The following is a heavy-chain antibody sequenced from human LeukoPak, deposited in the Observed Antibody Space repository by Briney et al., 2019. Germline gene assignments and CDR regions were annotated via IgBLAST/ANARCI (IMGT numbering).Heavy chain of an antibody. Sequence: ASVKVSCKASGYTFTTYGITWVRQAPGQGLEWMGWITTSNTKYAQKFQGRVTLTTDTSTSTAYMELRSLTSDDAAVYYCAREYCNNINCYPFDYWGQGTLVTVSS. CDR1: GYTFTTYG. D-gene: IGHD2-2*01. CDR2: ITTSNT. J-gene: IGHJ4*02. CDR3: AREYCNNINCYPFDY. V-gene: IGHV1-18*01.